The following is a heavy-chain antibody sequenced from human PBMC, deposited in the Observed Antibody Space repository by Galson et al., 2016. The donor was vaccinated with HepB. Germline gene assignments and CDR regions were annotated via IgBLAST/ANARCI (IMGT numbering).Heavy chain of an antibody. V-gene: IGHV3-64D*06. CDR3: VKTDNYDSWSGSLDS. D-gene: IGHD3-3*01. CDR1: GFTLSNYA. Sequence: SLRLSCAASGFTLSNYAMYWVRQAPGKGLEYVSYINNKGGSTYYADSVKGRFTISRDNSKNTLYLQMSSLKVEDTALYYCVKTDNYDSWSGSLDSWGQGTLVTVSS. J-gene: IGHJ4*02. CDR2: INNKGGST.